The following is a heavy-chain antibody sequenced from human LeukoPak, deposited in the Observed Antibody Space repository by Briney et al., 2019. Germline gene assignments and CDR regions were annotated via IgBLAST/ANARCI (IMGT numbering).Heavy chain of an antibody. CDR2: IIPILGIA. V-gene: IGHV1-69*04. CDR3: ARALRAGTKGDFDY. CDR1: GGTFSSYA. D-gene: IGHD1/OR15-1a*01. J-gene: IGHJ4*02. Sequence: SVKVSCKASGGTFSSYAISWVRQAPGQGLEWMGRIIPILGIANYAQKFQGRVTITADKSTSTAYMELSSLRSEDTAVYYCARALRAGTKGDFDYWGQGTLATVSS.